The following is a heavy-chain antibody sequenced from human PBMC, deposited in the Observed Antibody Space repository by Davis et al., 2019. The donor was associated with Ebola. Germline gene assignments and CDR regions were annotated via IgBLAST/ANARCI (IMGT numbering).Heavy chain of an antibody. J-gene: IGHJ5*02. CDR2: LYYSGST. V-gene: IGHV4-61*05. D-gene: IGHD1-1*01. CDR3: ARTNIGWNDWFDP. Sequence: GSLRLSCTVSGGFVSSSSHYWSWIRQPPGKGLEWIGYLYYSGSTNYNPSLKSRVTISVDKSKNQFSLKMTSMTAADTAVYYCARTNIGWNDWFDPWGQGTLVTVSS. CDR1: GGFVSSSSHY.